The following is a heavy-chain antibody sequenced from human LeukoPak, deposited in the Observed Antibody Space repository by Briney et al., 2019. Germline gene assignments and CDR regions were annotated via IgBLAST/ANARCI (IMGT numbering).Heavy chain of an antibody. CDR3: ARSPDGFDY. Sequence: GGSLRLSCVASGITFSNYAVSWVRQAPGKGLEWVANVKQDGSETYYVDSLKGRFTISRDNAKNSLYLQMNSLRVEDTAVYYCARSPDGFDYWGQGTLVTVSS. V-gene: IGHV3-7*01. CDR2: VKQDGSET. J-gene: IGHJ4*02. CDR1: GITFSNYA.